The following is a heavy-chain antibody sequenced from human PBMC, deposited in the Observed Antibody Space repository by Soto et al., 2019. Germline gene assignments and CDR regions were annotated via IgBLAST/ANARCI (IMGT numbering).Heavy chain of an antibody. D-gene: IGHD2-15*01. CDR2: IKSKTDGGTT. Sequence: GGSLRLSCAASGFTFSNAWMSWVRQAPGKGLEWVGRIKSKTDGGTTDYAAPVKGRFTISRDDSKNTLYLQMNSLKTEDTAVYYCTTEVVVVAAPFDYWGQGTLVTVSS. CDR3: TTEVVVVAAPFDY. CDR1: GFTFSNAW. J-gene: IGHJ4*02. V-gene: IGHV3-15*01.